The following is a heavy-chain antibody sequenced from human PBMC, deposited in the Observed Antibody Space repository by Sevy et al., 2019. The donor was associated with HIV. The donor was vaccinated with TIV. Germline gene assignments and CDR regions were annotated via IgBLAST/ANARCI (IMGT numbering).Heavy chain of an antibody. V-gene: IGHV1-2*02. CDR3: AREMAAKIFDC. CDR1: GHTLTGYY. J-gene: IGHJ4*02. Sequence: ASVKVSCKASGHTLTGYYMHWVRQAPGQGLEWLGWINPNSGATDYAQKFQGRVTMTRDTSITTAYMELSSLRSDDTAVFYCAREMAAKIFDCWGQGTLVTVSS. CDR2: INPNSGAT. D-gene: IGHD2-21*01.